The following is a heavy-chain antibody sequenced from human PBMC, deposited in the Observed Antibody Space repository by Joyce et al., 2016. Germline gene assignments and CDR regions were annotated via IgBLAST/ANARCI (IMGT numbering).Heavy chain of an antibody. D-gene: IGHD6-13*01. CDR1: GFAFSTYT. Sequence: EVQLVESGGGLVKPWGSLRLSCAASGFAFSTYTMSWVCQAPGKGLEWVSSISDNSRFIYYADSLKGRFTISRDNAKNSQYLQMNSLRAEDTAVYYCGRVDPTEQPIDYWGQGTLVTVSS. CDR2: ISDNSRFI. V-gene: IGHV3-21*01. J-gene: IGHJ4*02. CDR3: GRVDPTEQPIDY.